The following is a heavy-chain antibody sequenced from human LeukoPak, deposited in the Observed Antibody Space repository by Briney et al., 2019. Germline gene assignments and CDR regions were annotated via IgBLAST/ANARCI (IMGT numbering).Heavy chain of an antibody. CDR1: GYTFGIYG. V-gene: IGHV1-18*01. J-gene: IGHJ5*02. Sequence: ASVKVSCKASGYTFGIYGISWVRQAPGQGLEWMAWISPYDGDTNYAQKFEGRVTMTTETSTNTAYTELRSLRSDDTAIYYCARDYCTRGGDCYKEDLFDPWGQGTLVTVSA. D-gene: IGHD2-21*02. CDR2: ISPYDGDT. CDR3: ARDYCTRGGDCYKEDLFDP.